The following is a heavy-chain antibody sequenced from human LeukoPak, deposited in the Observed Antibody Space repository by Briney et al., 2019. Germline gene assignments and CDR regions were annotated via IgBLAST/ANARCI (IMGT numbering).Heavy chain of an antibody. V-gene: IGHV4-59*01. CDR3: VRLGFYSGLFDS. CDR2: IYNSGST. Sequence: KTSETLSLTCSVSDDAISSYFWGWIRQPPGKGLEWIGYIYNSGSTKNSPSLKSRVTISIDTSKNQLSLRLSSVTAADTAVYYCVRLGFYSGLFDSWGQGRLVTVSS. CDR1: DDAISSYF. D-gene: IGHD2-15*01. J-gene: IGHJ4*02.